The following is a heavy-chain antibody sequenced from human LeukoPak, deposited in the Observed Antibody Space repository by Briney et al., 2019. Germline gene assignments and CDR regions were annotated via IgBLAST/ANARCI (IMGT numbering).Heavy chain of an antibody. Sequence: SETLSLTCTVSGVSINSHYLNWIRQPPGKGLEWIGYIYYSGSTNYNPSLKSRVTISVDTSKNQFSLKLSSVTAADTAVYYCAREKYSGSYYIRFDPWGQGTLVTVSS. CDR2: IYYSGST. V-gene: IGHV4-59*11. D-gene: IGHD1-26*01. J-gene: IGHJ5*02. CDR3: AREKYSGSYYIRFDP. CDR1: GVSINSHY.